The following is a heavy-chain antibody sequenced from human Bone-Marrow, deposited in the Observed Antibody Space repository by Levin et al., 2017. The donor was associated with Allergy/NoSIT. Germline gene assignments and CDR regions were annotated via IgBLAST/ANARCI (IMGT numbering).Heavy chain of an antibody. CDR1: GFTFDDYA. CDR3: AKDMESNYYDSSGYYYDAFDS. V-gene: IGHV3-9*01. J-gene: IGHJ3*02. CDR2: ISWNSGSI. Sequence: TGGSLRLSCAASGFTFDDYAMHWVRQAPGKGLEWVSGISWNSGSIGYADSVKGRFTISRDNAKNSLYLQMNSLRAEDTALYYCAKDMESNYYDSSGYYYDAFDSWGQGTMVTVSS. D-gene: IGHD3-22*01.